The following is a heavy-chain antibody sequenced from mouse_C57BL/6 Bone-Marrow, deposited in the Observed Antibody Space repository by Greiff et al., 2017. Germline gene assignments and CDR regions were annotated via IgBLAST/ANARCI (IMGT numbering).Heavy chain of an antibody. J-gene: IGHJ4*01. CDR2: IYPRSGNT. V-gene: IGHV1-81*01. D-gene: IGHD1-1*01. CDR3: ARPLRSYAMDY. Sequence: VQLQESGAELARPGASVKLSCKASGYTFTSYGISWVKQRTGQGLEWIGEIYPRSGNTYYNEKFKGKATLTAAKSSSTAYMELRSLTSEDSAVYFCARPLRSYAMDYWGQGTSVTVSS. CDR1: GYTFTSYG.